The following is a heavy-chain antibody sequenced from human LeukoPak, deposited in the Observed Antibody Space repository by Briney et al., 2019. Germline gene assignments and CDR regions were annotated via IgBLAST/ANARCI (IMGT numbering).Heavy chain of an antibody. V-gene: IGHV4-39*07. D-gene: IGHD1-1*01. Sequence: SETLSLTCSVSGGSISISNYYWGWIRQTPGEGLEWIGSIFYSGSADYTPSLRSRATISVDTSENQFSLRLKSVTAADTAVYYCARHHHHGWNEIWGQGTLVTVSS. CDR2: IFYSGSA. J-gene: IGHJ1*01. CDR1: GGSISISNYY. CDR3: ARHHHHGWNEI.